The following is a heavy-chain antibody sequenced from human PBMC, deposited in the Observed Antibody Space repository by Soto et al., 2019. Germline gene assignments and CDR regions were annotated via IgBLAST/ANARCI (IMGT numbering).Heavy chain of an antibody. Sequence: ASVKVSCKASGGTFSSYAISWVRQAPGQGLEWMGGIIPILGIANYAQKFQGRVTITADKSTSTAYMELSSLRSEDTAVYYCARGGRCSSTSCYKDYYYGMDVWGQGTTVTVSS. J-gene: IGHJ6*02. CDR1: GGTFSSYA. CDR2: IIPILGIA. CDR3: ARGGRCSSTSCYKDYYYGMDV. V-gene: IGHV1-69*10. D-gene: IGHD2-2*02.